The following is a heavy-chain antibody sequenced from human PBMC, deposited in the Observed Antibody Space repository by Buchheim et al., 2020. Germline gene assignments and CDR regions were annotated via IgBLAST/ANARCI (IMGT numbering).Heavy chain of an antibody. CDR3: AKDSFPSGWYTVGRYYGMDV. CDR1: GFTFSSYG. Sequence: QVQLVESGGGVVQPGRSLRLSCAASGFTFSSYGMHWVRQAPGKGLEWVAVISYDGSNKYYADSVKGRFTISRDNSKNTLYPQMNSLRAEDTAVYYCAKDSFPSGWYTVGRYYGMDVWGQGTT. D-gene: IGHD6-19*01. J-gene: IGHJ6*02. CDR2: ISYDGSNK. V-gene: IGHV3-30*18.